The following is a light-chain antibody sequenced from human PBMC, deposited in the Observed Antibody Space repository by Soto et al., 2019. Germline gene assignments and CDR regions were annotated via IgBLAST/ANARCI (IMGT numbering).Light chain of an antibody. Sequence: ETVITQSPATLSVSPGERATLPCRASQSVYSSLAWYQQKPGQAPRLLIYGASTRATGIPARFSGSGSGTEFTLTISRLQSEDFAVYYCQQYNNWPPWTFGQGTKVDIK. J-gene: IGKJ1*01. CDR3: QQYNNWPPWT. CDR2: GAS. V-gene: IGKV3-15*01. CDR1: QSVYSS.